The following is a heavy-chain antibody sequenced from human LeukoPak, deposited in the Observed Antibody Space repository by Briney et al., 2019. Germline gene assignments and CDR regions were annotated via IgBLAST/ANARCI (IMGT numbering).Heavy chain of an antibody. CDR1: GGSISSYY. J-gene: IGHJ4*02. Sequence: PWETLSLTCTVSGGSISSYYWSWIRQPPGKGLEWIGYIYYNGSNNYNPSLKSRVTISVDTSKNQFSLKLSSVTAADTAVYYCARREATNGGRIDYWGQGTLVTVSS. V-gene: IGHV4-59*08. CDR2: IYYNGSN. CDR3: ARREATNGGRIDY. D-gene: IGHD7-27*01.